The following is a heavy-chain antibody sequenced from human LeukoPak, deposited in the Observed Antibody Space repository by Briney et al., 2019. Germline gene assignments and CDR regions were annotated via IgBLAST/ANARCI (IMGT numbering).Heavy chain of an antibody. J-gene: IGHJ6*02. V-gene: IGHV1-18*01. CDR1: GYTFSSYA. CDR2: INPHSGDT. CDR3: ARGPQYYGSGSELRYYGMDV. D-gene: IGHD3-10*01. Sequence: ASVKVSCKASGYTFSSYAITWVRQAPGQGLEWMGWINPHSGDTKYARNVQGRVTMNRDTFTTTAYMELRSLRADDTAVYYCARGPQYYGSGSELRYYGMDVWGQGTTVAVSS.